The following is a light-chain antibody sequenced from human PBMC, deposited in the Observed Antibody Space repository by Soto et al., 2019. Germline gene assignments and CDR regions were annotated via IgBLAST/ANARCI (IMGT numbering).Light chain of an antibody. V-gene: IGKV1-5*01. J-gene: IGKJ1*01. Sequence: DRFIITCRASQTISTWVAWYQHKTGKDPTLLIYDASSFESGVTSSFSGSGSGTEFTLTISSLQPDDFETYYCQHYNSYSEAVGPGTQVEIK. CDR1: QTISTW. CDR2: DAS. CDR3: QHYNSYSEA.